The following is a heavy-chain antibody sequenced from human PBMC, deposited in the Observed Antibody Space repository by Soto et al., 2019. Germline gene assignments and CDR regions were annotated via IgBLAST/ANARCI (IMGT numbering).Heavy chain of an antibody. J-gene: IGHJ5*02. Sequence: SETLSLTCAVYGGSFSGYYWSWIRQPPGKGLEWIGEINHSGSTNYNPSLKSRVTMSVDTSKNQFSLKLSSVTAADTAVYYCANSSGWPWYNWFDPWGQGTLVTVSS. CDR2: INHSGST. CDR3: ANSSGWPWYNWFDP. CDR1: GGSFSGYY. D-gene: IGHD6-19*01. V-gene: IGHV4-34*01.